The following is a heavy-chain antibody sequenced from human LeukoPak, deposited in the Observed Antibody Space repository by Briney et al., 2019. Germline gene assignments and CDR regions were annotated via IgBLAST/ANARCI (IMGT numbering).Heavy chain of an antibody. CDR3: AKRSIQLWSLDDHFDY. CDR1: GFTFCNYA. CDR2: IRSDGSNK. J-gene: IGHJ4*02. V-gene: IGHV3-30*02. Sequence: GGSLRLSCAASGFTFCNYAIHWVCQAPGKGLEWVTFIRSDGSNKYYADSVKGRFTISRDNSKNTLYLQMNSLRAEDTAVYYCAKRSIQLWSLDDHFDYWGQGTLVTVSS. D-gene: IGHD5-18*01.